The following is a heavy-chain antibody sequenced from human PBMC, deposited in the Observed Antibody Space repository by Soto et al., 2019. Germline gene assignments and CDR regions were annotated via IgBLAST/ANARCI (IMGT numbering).Heavy chain of an antibody. D-gene: IGHD2-2*01. CDR2: INHSGST. V-gene: IGHV4-34*01. CDR1: GGSFSGYY. J-gene: IGHJ5*02. Sequence: PSETLSLTCAVYGGSFSGYYLSWIRQPPGKGLEWIGEINHSGSTNYNPSLKSRVTISVDTSTNQFSLRRSSVTAPDTAVYYCASLFHCSSITSPTWFDPGGQGTRSP. CDR3: ASLFHCSSITSPTWFDP.